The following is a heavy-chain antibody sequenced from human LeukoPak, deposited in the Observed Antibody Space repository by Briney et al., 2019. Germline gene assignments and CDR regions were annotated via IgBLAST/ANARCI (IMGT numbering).Heavy chain of an antibody. J-gene: IGHJ4*02. V-gene: IGHV3-21*01. CDR3: AEYRLVWLPAPVFDY. CDR2: ISSSSSYI. Sequence: GGSLRLSCAASGFTFSSYTMNWVRQAPGKGLEWVSSISSSSSYIYYADSLKGRFTISRDNAKNSLYLQMNSLRAEDTAVYYCAEYRLVWLPAPVFDYWGQGTLVTVSS. D-gene: IGHD5-24*01. CDR1: GFTFSSYT.